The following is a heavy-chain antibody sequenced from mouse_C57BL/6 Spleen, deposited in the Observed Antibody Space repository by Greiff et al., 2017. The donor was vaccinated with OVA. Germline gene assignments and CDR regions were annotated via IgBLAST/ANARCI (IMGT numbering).Heavy chain of an antibody. V-gene: IGHV3-1*01. CDR3: ARGDYDGSAWFAY. J-gene: IGHJ3*01. CDR1: GYSITSGYD. CDR2: ISYSGST. Sequence: DVKLQESGPGMVKPSQSLSLTCTVTGYSITSGYDWHWIRHFPGNNLEWMGYISYSGSTNYNPSLKSRISITHDTSKNHFFLKLNSVTTEDTATYYCARGDYDGSAWFAYWGQGTLVTVSA. D-gene: IGHD2-3*01.